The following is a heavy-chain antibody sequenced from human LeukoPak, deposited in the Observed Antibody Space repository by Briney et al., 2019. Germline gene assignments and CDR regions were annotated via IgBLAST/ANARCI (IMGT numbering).Heavy chain of an antibody. Sequence: GGSLRLSCAASGFTFSSYGMSWVRQAPGKGLEWVSAISGSGGSTYYADSVKGRFTISRDNSKNTLYLQMNSLRAEDTAVYYCATPIAVAGTSTGYWGQGTLVTVSS. CDR1: GFTFSSYG. D-gene: IGHD6-19*01. CDR3: ATPIAVAGTSTGY. V-gene: IGHV3-23*01. CDR2: ISGSGGST. J-gene: IGHJ4*02.